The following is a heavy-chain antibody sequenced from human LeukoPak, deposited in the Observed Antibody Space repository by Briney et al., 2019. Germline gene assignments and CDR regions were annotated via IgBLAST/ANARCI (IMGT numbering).Heavy chain of an antibody. D-gene: IGHD6-13*01. CDR3: AKAAVYSRSWTPFDD. V-gene: IGHV3-30*18. J-gene: IGHJ4*02. Sequence: GGSLRLSCAASGFTFSIYGMHWVRQAPGKGLEGVALMSADEINIYYADSVKGRFTISRDNSKNTLYLETNSLRAEDTGVYYCAKAAVYSRSWTPFDDWGQGTLVTVSS. CDR1: GFTFSIYG. CDR2: MSADEINI.